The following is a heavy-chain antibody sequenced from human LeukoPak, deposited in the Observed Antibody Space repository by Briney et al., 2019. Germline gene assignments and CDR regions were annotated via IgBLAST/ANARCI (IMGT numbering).Heavy chain of an antibody. V-gene: IGHV3-53*01. Sequence: GGSLRLSCAASGFTVSSNYMSWVRQAPGKGLEWVSVIYTGGSTFYADSVKGRFTISRDNSKNTLYLQLNSLRAEDTAVYYCAKSTSPLYYYYGMDVWGQGTTVTVSS. CDR1: GFTVSSNY. J-gene: IGHJ6*02. CDR3: AKSTSPLYYYYGMDV. CDR2: IYTGGST. D-gene: IGHD2-2*01.